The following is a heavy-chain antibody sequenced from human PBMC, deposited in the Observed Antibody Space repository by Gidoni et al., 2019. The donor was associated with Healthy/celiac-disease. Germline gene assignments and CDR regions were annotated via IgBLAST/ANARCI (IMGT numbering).Heavy chain of an antibody. V-gene: IGHV3-9*01. D-gene: IGHD1-1*01. J-gene: IGHJ4*02. CDR3: AKGGTHYFDY. Sequence: EVQLVESGGGLVQPGRSLRLSCAASGFTFDDSAMHWVRQAPGKGLEWGSGISWNSGSIGYADSVKGRFTISRDNAKNSLYLQMNSLRAEDTALYYCAKGGTHYFDYWGQGTLVTVSS. CDR2: ISWNSGSI. CDR1: GFTFDDSA.